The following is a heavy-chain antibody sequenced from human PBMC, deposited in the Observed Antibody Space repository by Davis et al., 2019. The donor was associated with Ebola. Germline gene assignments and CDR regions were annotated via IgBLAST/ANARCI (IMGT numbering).Heavy chain of an antibody. CDR2: LYSSGSS. CDR1: GFIVSSNY. V-gene: IGHV3-66*01. CDR3: AKVRWSYYYAMDV. D-gene: IGHD4-23*01. J-gene: IGHJ6*02. Sequence: GESLKISCVGSGFIVSSNYMGWVRQAPGKGLEWVSLLYSSGSSDYTASVRGRFIISRDNSKNTLYLQMNGLRAEDTAVYYCAKVRWSYYYAMDVWGQGTTVTVSS.